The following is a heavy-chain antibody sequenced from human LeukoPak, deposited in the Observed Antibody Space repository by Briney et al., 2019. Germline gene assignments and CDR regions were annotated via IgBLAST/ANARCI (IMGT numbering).Heavy chain of an antibody. D-gene: IGHD3-10*01. V-gene: IGHV4-34*01. J-gene: IGHJ6*03. Sequence: SETLSLTCAVYGGSFSGYYWSWIRQPPGKGLEWIGEMNHSGSTNYNPSLKSRVTMSVDTSKNQFSLKLSSVTAADTAVYYCARRLGRKFGERFYYYHYMDVWGKGTTVTISS. CDR3: ARRLGRKFGERFYYYHYMDV. CDR2: MNHSGST. CDR1: GGSFSGYY.